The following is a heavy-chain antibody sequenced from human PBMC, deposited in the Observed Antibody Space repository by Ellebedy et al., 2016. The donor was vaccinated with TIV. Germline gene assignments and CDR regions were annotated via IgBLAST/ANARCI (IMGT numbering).Heavy chain of an antibody. CDR3: AREVTTGGIDY. Sequence: SETLSLXXAVYGGSFSGYYWSWIRQPPGKGLEWIGEINHSGSTNYNPSLKSRVTISVDTSKNQFSLKLSSVTAADTAVYYCAREVTTGGIDYWGQGTLVTVSS. CDR2: INHSGST. D-gene: IGHD4-17*01. CDR1: GGSFSGYY. J-gene: IGHJ4*02. V-gene: IGHV4-34*01.